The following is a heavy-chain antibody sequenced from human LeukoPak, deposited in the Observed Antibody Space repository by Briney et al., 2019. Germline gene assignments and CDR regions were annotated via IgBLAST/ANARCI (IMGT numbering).Heavy chain of an antibody. J-gene: IGHJ4*02. D-gene: IGHD6-13*01. Sequence: GGSLRLSCAASGFTFSSYSMNWVRQAPGKGLEWVSYISSSSSTIYYADSVKGRFTISRDNAKNSLYLQMNSLGAEDTAVYYCARGIQDSSSWPIDYWGQGTLVTVSS. CDR3: ARGIQDSSSWPIDY. CDR2: ISSSSSTI. V-gene: IGHV3-48*01. CDR1: GFTFSSYS.